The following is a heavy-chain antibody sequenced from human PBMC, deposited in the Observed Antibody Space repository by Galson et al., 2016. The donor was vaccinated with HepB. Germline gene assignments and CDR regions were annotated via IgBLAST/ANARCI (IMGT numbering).Heavy chain of an antibody. J-gene: IGHJ4*02. V-gene: IGHV3-48*02. CDR3: ARDDYFRLGY. Sequence: SLRLSCAASGFIFSVYNMNWARQAPGKGLEWIAWITSSSDTMYYADSVKGRFTISRDTAKNSLYLEMNSLRDEDTAVYYCARDDYFRLGYWGQGTLVTVSS. CDR1: GFIFSVYN. CDR2: ITSSSDTM. D-gene: IGHD3-16*01.